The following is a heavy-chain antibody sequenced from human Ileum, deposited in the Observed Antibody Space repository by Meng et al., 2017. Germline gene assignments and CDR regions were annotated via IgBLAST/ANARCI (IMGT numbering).Heavy chain of an antibody. CDR3: ARDRRDSSGWFYFDY. CDR1: GGSVSSS. Sequence: GQLQESGPELGRPSETLSLTCTVSGGSVSSSWSWIRQPPGKGLEWIGHIYYSGNTNYNPSLKSRVTISVDTSKNQFSLKLSSVTAADTAVYFCARDRRDSSGWFYFDYWAQGTLVTVSS. V-gene: IGHV4-59*02. J-gene: IGHJ4*02. CDR2: IYYSGNT. D-gene: IGHD6-19*01.